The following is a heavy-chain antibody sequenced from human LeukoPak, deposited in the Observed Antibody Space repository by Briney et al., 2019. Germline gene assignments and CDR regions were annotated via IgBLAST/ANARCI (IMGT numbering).Heavy chain of an antibody. CDR3: ARQGYTASYYFLDF. J-gene: IGHJ4*02. Sequence: SETLSLTCNVSGAFIRSYWWGWVRQPAGKGLEWIGRIYATGSTEFNPSLKSRLTLSMDTSTNQLTLRLTSVTAADTAVYFCARQGYTASYYFLDFWSQGTLVTVSS. V-gene: IGHV4-4*07. CDR2: IYATGST. D-gene: IGHD1-26*01. CDR1: GAFIRSYW.